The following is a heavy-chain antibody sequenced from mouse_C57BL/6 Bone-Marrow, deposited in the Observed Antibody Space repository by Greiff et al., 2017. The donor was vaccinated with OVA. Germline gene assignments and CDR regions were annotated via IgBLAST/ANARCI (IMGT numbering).Heavy chain of an antibody. CDR2: IYPGNSDT. CDR1: GYTFNSYW. D-gene: IGHD2-5*01. Sequence: VQLQQSGTVLARPGASVKMSCKTSGYTFNSYWMHRVKQRPGQGLEWIGAIYPGNSDTSYNQKFKGKAKLTAVTSASTAYMELSSLTNEDSAVYYCTRFSNYVRWYFDVWGTGTTVTVSS. J-gene: IGHJ1*03. CDR3: TRFSNYVRWYFDV. V-gene: IGHV1-5*01.